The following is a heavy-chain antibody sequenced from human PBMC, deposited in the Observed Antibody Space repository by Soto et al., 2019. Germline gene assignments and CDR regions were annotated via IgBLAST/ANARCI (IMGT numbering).Heavy chain of an antibody. CDR2: ISASDGGA. J-gene: IGHJ1*01. CDR3: AKDSDREYFQH. CDR1: GFTFSSYG. D-gene: IGHD3-10*01. Sequence: GGSLRLSCAASGFTFSSYGMRWVRQPPEKGLEWVSGISASDGGAYYADSVKGRFTISRDNSENTLYLQMNRLRVEDTAVYYCAKDSDREYFQHWGQGTLVTAPQ. V-gene: IGHV3-23*01.